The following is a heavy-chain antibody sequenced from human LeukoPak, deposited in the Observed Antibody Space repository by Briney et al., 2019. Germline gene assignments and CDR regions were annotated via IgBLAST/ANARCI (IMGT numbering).Heavy chain of an antibody. D-gene: IGHD2-2*01. Sequence: ASVKVSCKASGYTFTSYGISWVRQAPGQGLEWMGWISAYNGNTNYTQKLQGRVTMTTDTSTSTAYMELRSLRSDDTAVYYCARDLARIIPAATTFGYWGQGTLVTVSS. CDR3: ARDLARIIPAATTFGY. V-gene: IGHV1-18*01. J-gene: IGHJ4*02. CDR2: ISAYNGNT. CDR1: GYTFTSYG.